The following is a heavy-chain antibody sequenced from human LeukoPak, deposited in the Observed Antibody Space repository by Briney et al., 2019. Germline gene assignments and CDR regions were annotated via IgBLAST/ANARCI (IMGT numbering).Heavy chain of an antibody. CDR3: ARGWASSSYYFDF. CDR2: TYDSGSS. V-gene: IGHV4-59*01. D-gene: IGHD2-2*01. Sequence: SETLSLTCAVSGGSMRNYYWSWIRQPPGKGLEWSGYTYDSGSSSYNPSLRSRVSISITTSKNNFSLNLSSVTAADPAVYYCARGWASSSYYFDFWGQGTLVTVSS. CDR1: GGSMRNYY. J-gene: IGHJ4*02.